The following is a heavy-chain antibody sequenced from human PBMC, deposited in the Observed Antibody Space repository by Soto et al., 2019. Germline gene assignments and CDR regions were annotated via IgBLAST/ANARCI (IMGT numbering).Heavy chain of an antibody. J-gene: IGHJ3*01. V-gene: IGHV3-74*01. CDR3: ARSPGGYYID. CDR1: GFSFSSYW. Sequence: EVQLVESGGGLVQPGGSLRLSCADSGFSFSSYWMHWVRQGPGKGLVWVSRINTDGSSTNYADSVKGRFTISRDNAKNTLYLQKNSLRAEDTAVYYCARSPGGYYIDWGQGTMVTVSS. CDR2: INTDGSST. D-gene: IGHD3-9*01.